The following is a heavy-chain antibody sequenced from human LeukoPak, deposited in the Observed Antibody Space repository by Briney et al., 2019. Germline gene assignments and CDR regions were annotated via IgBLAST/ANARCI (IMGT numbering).Heavy chain of an antibody. CDR2: ISGSGGST. CDR3: AKFGQKLGGVFDI. CDR1: GFTFSSYG. Sequence: GGSLRLSCAASGFTFSSYGMSWVRQAPGKGLEWVSAISGSGGSTYYADSVRGRFTISRDNSKDTLYLQMNSLRAEDTAIYYCAKFGQKLGGVFDIWGQGTMVTVSS. D-gene: IGHD3/OR15-3a*01. J-gene: IGHJ3*02. V-gene: IGHV3-23*01.